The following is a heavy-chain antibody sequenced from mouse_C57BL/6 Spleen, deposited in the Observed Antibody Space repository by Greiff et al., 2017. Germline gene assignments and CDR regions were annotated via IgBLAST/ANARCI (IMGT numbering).Heavy chain of an antibody. Sequence: EVKLQQSGPELVKPGASVKISCKASGYTFTDYYMNWVKQSHGKSLEWIGDINPNNGGTSYNQKFKGKATLTVDKSSSTAYMELRSLTSEDSAVYYCAPYYYGSSPWFAYWGQGTLVTVSA. CDR2: INPNNGGT. D-gene: IGHD1-1*01. J-gene: IGHJ3*01. CDR3: APYYYGSSPWFAY. V-gene: IGHV1-26*01. CDR1: GYTFTDYY.